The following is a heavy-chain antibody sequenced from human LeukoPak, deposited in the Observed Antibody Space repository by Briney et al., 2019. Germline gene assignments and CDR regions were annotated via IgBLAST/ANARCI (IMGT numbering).Heavy chain of an antibody. Sequence: SETLSLTCTVSGGSISSYYWSWIRQPPGKGLEWIGYIYTSGSTNYNPSLKSRVTISVGTSKNQFSLKLSSVTAADTAVYYCARQGSSSWYYFDYWGQGTLVTVSS. CDR3: ARQGSSSWYYFDY. D-gene: IGHD6-13*01. J-gene: IGHJ4*02. CDR1: GGSISSYY. CDR2: IYTSGST. V-gene: IGHV4-4*09.